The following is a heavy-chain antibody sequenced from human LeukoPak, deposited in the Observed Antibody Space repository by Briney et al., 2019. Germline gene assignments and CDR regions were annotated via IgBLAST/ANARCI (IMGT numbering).Heavy chain of an antibody. J-gene: IGHJ4*02. Sequence: PGGSLRLSCAASGFTFSSYWMSWVRQAPGKGLEWVANIKKDGSEKYYADSVKGRFTISRDNSKNTLYLQMNSLRAEDTAVYYCAKDRAHTMIVVVITQSYFDYWGQGTLVTVSS. D-gene: IGHD3-22*01. CDR2: IKKDGSEK. CDR3: AKDRAHTMIVVVITQSYFDY. CDR1: GFTFSSYW. V-gene: IGHV3-7*01.